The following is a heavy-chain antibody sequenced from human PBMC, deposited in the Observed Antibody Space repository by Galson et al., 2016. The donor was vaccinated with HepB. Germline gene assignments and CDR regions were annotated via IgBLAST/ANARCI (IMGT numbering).Heavy chain of an antibody. Sequence: SLRLSCAASAFSANYMAWARQAPGRGLEWVSVVYRGGATYYADSVNGRFTFSRDDSNNLYLQINSLRAEDTAVYYCASEGTGEDWVFYYWGQGTLVTVSS. CDR3: ASEGTGEDWVFYY. CDR1: AFSANY. V-gene: IGHV3-53*01. J-gene: IGHJ4*02. CDR2: VYRGGAT. D-gene: IGHD3/OR15-3a*01.